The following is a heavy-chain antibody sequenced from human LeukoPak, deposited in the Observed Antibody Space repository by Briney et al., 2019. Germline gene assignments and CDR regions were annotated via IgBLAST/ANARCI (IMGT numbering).Heavy chain of an antibody. CDR2: ISSNGGST. J-gene: IGHJ4*02. CDR3: VKLYGSGSYSAFDY. Sequence: GGSLRLSCSASGLTFSSYAMHWVRQAPGKGLEYVSAISSNGGSTYYADSVKGRFTNSRDNSKNTLYLQMSSLRAEDPAEYYCVKLYGSGSYSAFDYWGQGTLVTVYS. D-gene: IGHD3-10*01. CDR1: GLTFSSYA. V-gene: IGHV3-64D*06.